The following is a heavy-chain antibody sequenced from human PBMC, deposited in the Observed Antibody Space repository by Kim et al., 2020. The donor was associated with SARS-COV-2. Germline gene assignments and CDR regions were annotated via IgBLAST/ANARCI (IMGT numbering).Heavy chain of an antibody. Sequence: TRYSPSFQGQVTISADKSISTAYLQWSSLKASDTAMYYCARHASSSSVDYWGQGTLVTVSS. CDR3: ARHASSSSVDY. CDR2: T. J-gene: IGHJ4*02. D-gene: IGHD6-6*01. V-gene: IGHV5-51*01.